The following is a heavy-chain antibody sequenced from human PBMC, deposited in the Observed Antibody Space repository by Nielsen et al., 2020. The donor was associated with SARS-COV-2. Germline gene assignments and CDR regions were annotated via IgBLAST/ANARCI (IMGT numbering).Heavy chain of an antibody. CDR3: AIYDFWSGYGY. CDR2: IIPILGIA. D-gene: IGHD3-3*01. CDR1: GGTFSSYT. J-gene: IGHJ4*02. V-gene: IGHV1-69*02. Sequence: SVKVSCKASGGTFSSYTISWVRQAPGQGLEWMGRIIPILGIANYAQKFQGRVTMTRDTSTSTVYMELSSLRSEDTAVYYCAIYDFWSGYGYWGQGTLVIVSS.